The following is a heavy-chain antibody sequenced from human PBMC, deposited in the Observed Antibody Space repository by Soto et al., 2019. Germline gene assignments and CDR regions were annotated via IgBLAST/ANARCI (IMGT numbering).Heavy chain of an antibody. J-gene: IGHJ4*02. D-gene: IGHD3-10*01. V-gene: IGHV3-30-3*01. CDR1: GFTFSSYA. CDR2: ISYDGSNK. CDR3: ARAGVYYGSGADFDY. Sequence: GGSLRLSCAASGFTFSSYAMHWVRQAPGKGLEWVAVISYDGSNKYYADSVKGRFTISRDNSKNTLYLQMNSLRAEDTAVYYCARAGVYYGSGADFDYWGQGTLVTVSS.